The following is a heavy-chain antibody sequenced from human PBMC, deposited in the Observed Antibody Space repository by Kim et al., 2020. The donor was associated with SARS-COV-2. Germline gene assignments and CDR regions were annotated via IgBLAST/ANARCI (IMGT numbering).Heavy chain of an antibody. Sequence: SETLSLTCAVYGGSFSGYYWSWIRQPPGKGLEWIGEINHSGSTNYNPSLKSRVTISVDTSKNQFSLKLSSVTAADTAVYYCARVRHYYGSGSYIDYWGQG. D-gene: IGHD3-10*01. J-gene: IGHJ4*02. CDR1: GGSFSGYY. CDR3: ARVRHYYGSGSYIDY. CDR2: INHSGST. V-gene: IGHV4-34*01.